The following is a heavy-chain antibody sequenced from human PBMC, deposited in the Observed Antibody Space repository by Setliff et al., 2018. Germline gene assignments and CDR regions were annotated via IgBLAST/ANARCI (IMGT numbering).Heavy chain of an antibody. Sequence: GASVKVSCKASGYTFTSYAMHWVRQAPGQRLEWMGWINTGNGNTNYAQKLQGRVTMTTDTSTSTAYMELRSLRSDDTAVYYCASTDHYDMASVSAFDIWGQGTMVTVSS. V-gene: IGHV1-3*04. D-gene: IGHD3-9*01. CDR3: ASTDHYDMASVSAFDI. CDR1: GYTFTSYA. J-gene: IGHJ3*02. CDR2: INTGNGNT.